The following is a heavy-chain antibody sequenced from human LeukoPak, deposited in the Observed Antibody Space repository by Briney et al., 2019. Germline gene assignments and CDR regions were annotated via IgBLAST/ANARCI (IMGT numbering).Heavy chain of an antibody. J-gene: IGHJ4*02. CDR1: GGSISSYY. D-gene: IGHD3-22*01. CDR2: IYYSGST. V-gene: IGHV4-59*01. Sequence: TSETLSLTCTVPGGSISSYYWSWVRQPPGKGLGWIGYIYYSGSTNYNPSLKSRVTISVDTSKNQFSLKLSSVTAADTAVYYCARYYYDSSGYYSWVDYWGQGTLVTVSS. CDR3: ARYYYDSSGYYSWVDY.